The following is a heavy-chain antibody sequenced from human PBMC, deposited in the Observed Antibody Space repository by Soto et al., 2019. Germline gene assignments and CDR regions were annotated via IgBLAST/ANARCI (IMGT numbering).Heavy chain of an antibody. Sequence: APVKVSCKASGYSFTSLDINWVRQTAGQGLEWMGWMEPSTGTTGYAQKFQGRVTMTRDTSINTAYMELTTLTSDDTAFYYCARSVSAGVDYWGQGTLVTVSS. CDR1: GYSFTSLD. J-gene: IGHJ4*02. CDR3: ARSVSAGVDY. V-gene: IGHV1-8*01. CDR2: MEPSTGTT. D-gene: IGHD1-26*01.